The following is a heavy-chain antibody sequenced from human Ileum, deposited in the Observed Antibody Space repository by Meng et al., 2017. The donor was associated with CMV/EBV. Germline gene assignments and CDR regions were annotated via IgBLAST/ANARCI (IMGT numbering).Heavy chain of an antibody. CDR3: ATSSSAPGND. Sequence: GESLKISCAASGFTLSDYYVSWIRQAPGKGLEWVSYISSSGNTIHYADSVKGRFIISRDTPKNSVYLQMNSLRADDTAVYYCATSSSAPGNDWGQGTLVTVSS. D-gene: IGHD1-26*01. J-gene: IGHJ4*02. CDR2: ISSSGNTI. V-gene: IGHV3-11*04. CDR1: GFTLSDYY.